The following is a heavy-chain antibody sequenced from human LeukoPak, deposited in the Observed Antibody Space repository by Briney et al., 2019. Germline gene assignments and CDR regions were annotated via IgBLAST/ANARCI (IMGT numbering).Heavy chain of an antibody. Sequence: PGGSLRLSCAASGFTFSSYGMHWVRQAPGKGLEWVAVISYDGSNKYYADSVKGRFTISRDNSKNTLYLQMNSLRAEDTAVYYCAKLSVSSSTSYGMDVWGQGTTVTVSS. V-gene: IGHV3-30*18. CDR2: ISYDGSNK. D-gene: IGHD2-2*01. CDR1: GFTFSSYG. J-gene: IGHJ6*02. CDR3: AKLSVSSSTSYGMDV.